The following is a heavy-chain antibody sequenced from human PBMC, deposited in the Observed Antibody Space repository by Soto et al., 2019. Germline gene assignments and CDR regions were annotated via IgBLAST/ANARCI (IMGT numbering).Heavy chain of an antibody. CDR2: INADGSRT. CDR3: ARDCGGACDSAFDP. CDR1: GFTFSSYW. J-gene: IGHJ5*02. Sequence: EVQLVESGGGLVQPGGSLRLSCAASGFTFSSYWMYWVRQAQGKGLVWVSRINADGSRTAYADSVKGRFTICRDNAENTLYVHMACLRGDGTAVYYCARDCGGACDSAFDPWGQGTLVTVSS. D-gene: IGHD3-22*01. V-gene: IGHV3-74*01.